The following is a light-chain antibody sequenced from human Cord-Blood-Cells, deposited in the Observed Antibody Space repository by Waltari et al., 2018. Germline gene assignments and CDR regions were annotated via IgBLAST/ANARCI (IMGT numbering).Light chain of an antibody. Sequence: QSALTQPASVPGSPAQSITISSTGTSSYVGGYNYVSSYQQHPGKAPKLMIYDVSNRPSGVSNRFSGSKSGNTASLTISGLQAEDEADYYCSSYTSSSTWVFGGGTKLTVL. CDR1: SSYVGGYNY. CDR3: SSYTSSSTWV. CDR2: DVS. V-gene: IGLV2-14*03. J-gene: IGLJ3*02.